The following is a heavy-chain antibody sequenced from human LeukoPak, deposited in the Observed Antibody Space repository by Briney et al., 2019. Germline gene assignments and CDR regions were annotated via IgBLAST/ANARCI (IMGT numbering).Heavy chain of an antibody. CDR1: GGTFISYA. CDR2: IIPIFGTA. Sequence: SVKVSCKASGGTFISYAISWVRQAPGQGLEWMGGIIPIFGTANYAQKFQGRVTITTDESTSTAYMELSSLRSEDTAVYYCARDNSRFQYYYDSSGYYYSFDIWGQGTMVTVSS. D-gene: IGHD3-22*01. V-gene: IGHV1-69*05. CDR3: ARDNSRFQYYYDSSGYYYSFDI. J-gene: IGHJ3*02.